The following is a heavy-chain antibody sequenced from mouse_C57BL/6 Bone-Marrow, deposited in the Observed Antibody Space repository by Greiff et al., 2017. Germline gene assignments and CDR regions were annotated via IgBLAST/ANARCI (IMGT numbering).Heavy chain of an antibody. V-gene: IGHV1-4*01. Sequence: VKLMESGAELARPGASVKMSCKASGYTFTSYTMHWVKQRPGQGLEWIGYINPSSGYTKYNQKFKDKATLTADKSSSTAYMQLSSLTSEDSAVYYCAREYAWFAYWGQGTLVTVSA. J-gene: IGHJ3*01. CDR2: INPSSGYT. CDR1: GYTFTSYT. D-gene: IGHD5-1*01. CDR3: AREYAWFAY.